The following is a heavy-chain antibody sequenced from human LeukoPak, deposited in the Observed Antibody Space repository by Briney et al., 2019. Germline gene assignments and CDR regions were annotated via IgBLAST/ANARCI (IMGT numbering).Heavy chain of an antibody. D-gene: IGHD3-22*01. CDR3: ATIRTYDSTSSDF. V-gene: IGHV3-30*02. CDR1: GFTIGSYG. Sequence: GGSLRLSCAVSGFTIGSYGMHWVRQAPGKGLEWVAFMRFDGSLKHYADSVKGRFTISRDNSKNTLYLQLNSLRAEDTAVYYCATIRTYDSTSSDFWGQGTLVTVSS. CDR2: MRFDGSLK. J-gene: IGHJ4*02.